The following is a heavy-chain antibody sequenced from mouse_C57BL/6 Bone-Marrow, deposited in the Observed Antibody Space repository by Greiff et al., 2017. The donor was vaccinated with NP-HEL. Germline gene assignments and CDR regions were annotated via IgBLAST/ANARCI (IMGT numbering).Heavy chain of an antibody. J-gene: IGHJ3*01. CDR3: ARFDGYYRAWFAY. V-gene: IGHV3-8*01. CDR1: GYSITSDY. Sequence: EVKLMESGPGLAKPSQTLSLTCSVTGYSITSDYWNWIRKFPGNKLEYMGYISYSGSTYYNPSLKSRISITRDTSKNQYYLQLNSVTTEDTATYYCARFDGYYRAWFAYWGQGTLVTVSA. D-gene: IGHD2-3*01. CDR2: ISYSGST.